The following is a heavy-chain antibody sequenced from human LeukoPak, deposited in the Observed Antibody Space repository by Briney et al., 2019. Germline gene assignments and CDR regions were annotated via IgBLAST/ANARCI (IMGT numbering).Heavy chain of an antibody. CDR2: IYYSGST. CDR1: GGSISSGGYY. J-gene: IGHJ6*02. Sequence: SQTLSLTCTVSGGSISSGGYYWSWIRQHPGKGLEWIGYIYYSGSTYYNPSLKSRVTISVDTSKNQFSLKLSSVTAADTAVYYCARAPITIFGVVIIAAPHYYYGMDVWGQGTTATVSS. CDR3: ARAPITIFGVVIIAAPHYYYGMDV. D-gene: IGHD3-3*01. V-gene: IGHV4-31*03.